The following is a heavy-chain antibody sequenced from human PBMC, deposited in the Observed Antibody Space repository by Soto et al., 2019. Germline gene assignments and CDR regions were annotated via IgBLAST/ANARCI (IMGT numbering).Heavy chain of an antibody. CDR1: GGSISSYY. D-gene: IGHD3-16*01. CDR3: ARDLGTTPPYYYYGMDV. J-gene: IGHJ6*02. Sequence: PSETLSLTCTVSGGSISSYYWSWMRQPAGKGLEWIGRIYTSGSTNYNPSLKSRVTMSVDTSKNQFSLKLSSVTAADTAVYYCARDLGTTPPYYYYGMDVWGQGTTVTVSS. CDR2: IYTSGST. V-gene: IGHV4-4*07.